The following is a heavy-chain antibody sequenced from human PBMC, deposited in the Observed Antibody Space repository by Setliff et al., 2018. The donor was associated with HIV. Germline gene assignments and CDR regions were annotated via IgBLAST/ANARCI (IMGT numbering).Heavy chain of an antibody. CDR2: INPNSGGT. V-gene: IGHV1-2*06. Sequence: ASVKVSCKASGYTFTGYYMHWVRQAPGQGLEWMGRINPNSGGTNYAQKSQGRVTMTRDTSISTAYMELSWLRSDDTAVYFCARDQGIAAAGSVYWGQGTLVTVSS. J-gene: IGHJ4*02. D-gene: IGHD6-13*01. CDR1: GYTFTGYY. CDR3: ARDQGIAAAGSVY.